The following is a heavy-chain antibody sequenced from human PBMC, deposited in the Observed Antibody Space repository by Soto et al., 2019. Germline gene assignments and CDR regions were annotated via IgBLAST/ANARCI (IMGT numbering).Heavy chain of an antibody. CDR1: GYTFTMYG. D-gene: IGHD3-22*01. CDR2: TRADNGYV. V-gene: IGHV1-18*04. CDR3: ARDERSGYYWAIDY. J-gene: IGHJ4*02. Sequence: QAHLVQSGGEVKKPGASVKVSCKAAGYTFTMYGRSWVRQAPGQGPEWMGWTRADNGYVRYAEKCRARLTLTTDTSTNTAYMELRSLRSDDTAVDYCARDERSGYYWAIDYWGRGTLVTVAS.